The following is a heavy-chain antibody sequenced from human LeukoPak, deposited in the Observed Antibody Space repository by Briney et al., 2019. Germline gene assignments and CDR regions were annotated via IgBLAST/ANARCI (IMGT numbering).Heavy chain of an antibody. V-gene: IGHV1-46*03. CDR3: ARDLLSSSGSDRVFVYFDY. J-gene: IGHJ4*02. CDR2: INPSRGST. CDR1: GYTFTSYY. Sequence: ASVKVSCKASGYTFTSYYMHWVRQAPGQGLEWMGIINPSRGSTSYAQKFQGRVTMTRDTSTSTVYMELSSLRSEDTAVYYCARDLLSSSGSDRVFVYFDYWGQGTLVTVSS. D-gene: IGHD1-26*01.